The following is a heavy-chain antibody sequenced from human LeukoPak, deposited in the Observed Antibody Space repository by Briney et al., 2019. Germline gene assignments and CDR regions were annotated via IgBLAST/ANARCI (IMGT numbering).Heavy chain of an antibody. D-gene: IGHD5-24*01. J-gene: IGHJ6*03. CDR3: AKSDNFMDV. V-gene: IGHV3-48*04. CDR2: ITSNINTI. Sequence: PGGSLRLSCAASGFTFSTYNMNWVRQAPGKGLEWLAYITSNINTIYYADSVKGRFTISRDNAKNSLYLQMNSLRAEDTAVYYCAKSDNFMDVWGKGTTVTVSS. CDR1: GFTFSTYN.